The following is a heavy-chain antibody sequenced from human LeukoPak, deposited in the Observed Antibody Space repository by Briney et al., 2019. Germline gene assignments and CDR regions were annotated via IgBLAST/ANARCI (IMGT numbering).Heavy chain of an antibody. CDR1: GGSFSGYY. V-gene: IGHV4-34*01. Sequence: KPSETLSLTCAVYGGSFSGYYWSWIRQPPGKGLEWIGEINHSGSTNYNLSLKSRVTISVDTSKNQFSLKLSSVTAADTAVYYCARGVLVSGSYGRTEIDYWGQGTLVTVSS. D-gene: IGHD5-18*01. CDR3: ARGVLVSGSYGRTEIDY. CDR2: INHSGST. J-gene: IGHJ4*02.